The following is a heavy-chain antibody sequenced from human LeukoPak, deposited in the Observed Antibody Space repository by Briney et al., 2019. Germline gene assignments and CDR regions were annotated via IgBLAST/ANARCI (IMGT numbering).Heavy chain of an antibody. V-gene: IGHV1-2*02. CDR1: GYTFTGYY. Sequence: GASVTVSCKASGYTFTGYYMHWVRQAPGQGLEWMGWINPNSGGTNYAQKFQGRVTMTRDTSISTAYMELSRLRSDDTAVYYCARDQHYYGSGKHSNWFDPWGQGTLVTVSS. J-gene: IGHJ5*02. D-gene: IGHD3-10*01. CDR3: ARDQHYYGSGKHSNWFDP. CDR2: INPNSGGT.